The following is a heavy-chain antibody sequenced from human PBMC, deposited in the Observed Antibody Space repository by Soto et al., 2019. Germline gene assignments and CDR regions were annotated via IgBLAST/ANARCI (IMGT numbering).Heavy chain of an antibody. Sequence: SETLSLTCTVSGASISSYYWNWIRQPPGKGLEWIGNMYYSGTTKYNPSLKSRVTISVDTSKNQFSLKMRSVAAADTAVYYCGDGKDYWGRGILVTVSS. CDR2: MYYSGTT. CDR3: GDGKDY. J-gene: IGHJ4*02. V-gene: IGHV4-59*01. CDR1: GASISSYY.